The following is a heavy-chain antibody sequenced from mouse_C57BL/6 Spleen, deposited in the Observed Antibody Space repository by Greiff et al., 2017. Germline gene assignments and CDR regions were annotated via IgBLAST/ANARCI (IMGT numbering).Heavy chain of an antibody. CDR3: ARGGTTVVATPSWFAY. V-gene: IGHV1-72*01. CDR2: IDPNSGGT. J-gene: IGHJ3*01. CDR1: GYTFTSYW. D-gene: IGHD1-1*01. Sequence: VQLQQPGAELVKPGASVKLSCKASGYTFTSYWMHWVKQRPGRGLEWIGRIDPNSGGTKYNEKFKSKATLTVDKPSSTAYMQLSSLTSEDAAVYYCARGGTTVVATPSWFAYWGQGTLVTVSA.